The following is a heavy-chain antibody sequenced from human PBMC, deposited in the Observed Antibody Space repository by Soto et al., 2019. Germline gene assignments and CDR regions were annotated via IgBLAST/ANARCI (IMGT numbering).Heavy chain of an antibody. D-gene: IGHD2-15*01. V-gene: IGHV3-30*18. Sequence: QVQLVESGGGVVQPGRSLRLSCAASGFTFSSYGMHWVRQAPGKGLEWLAVISYDGSNKYYADSVKGRFTISKDNSKNTLYLQMNSLRAEDTAVYYCAKETYSAPHDYWGQGTLVTVSS. CDR1: GFTFSSYG. CDR2: ISYDGSNK. CDR3: AKETYSAPHDY. J-gene: IGHJ4*02.